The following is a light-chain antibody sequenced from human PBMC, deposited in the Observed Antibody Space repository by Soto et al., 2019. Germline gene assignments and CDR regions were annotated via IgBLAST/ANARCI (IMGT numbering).Light chain of an antibody. J-gene: IGLJ3*02. V-gene: IGLV2-23*01. CDR3: CSYAGSRTWV. Sequence: QYALTQPASVSGSPGQSITISCTGTSSDVGSYNFVSWYQQHPGKAPKLMIFEAGKRPSGISNRFSGSKSGNTASLTISGLQAEDEADYYCCSYAGSRTWVFGGGTKLTVL. CDR2: EAG. CDR1: SSDVGSYNF.